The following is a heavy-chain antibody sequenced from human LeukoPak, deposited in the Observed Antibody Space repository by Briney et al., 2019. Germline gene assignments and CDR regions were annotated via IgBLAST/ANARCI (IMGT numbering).Heavy chain of an antibody. D-gene: IGHD3-10*01. CDR3: ARDRRGSGSFNWFDP. J-gene: IGHJ5*02. CDR2: IYYSGST. CDR1: GGSISSGSYY. Sequence: SQTLSLTCTVSGGSISSGSYYWSWIRQPPGKGLEWIGYIYYSGSTNYNPSLKSRVTISVDTSKNQFSLKLSSVTAADTAVYYCARDRRGSGSFNWFDPWGQGTLVTVSS. V-gene: IGHV4-61*01.